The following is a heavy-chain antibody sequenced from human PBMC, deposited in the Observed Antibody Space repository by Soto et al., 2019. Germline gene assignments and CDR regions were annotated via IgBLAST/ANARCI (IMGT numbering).Heavy chain of an antibody. CDR3: ARSPRYCSGGSCYEGLSTDAFDI. CDR2: MNPNSGNT. J-gene: IGHJ3*02. Sequence: ASVKVSCKASGYTFTSYDINWVRQATGQGLEWMGWMNPNSGNTGYAQKFQGRVTMTRNTSISTAYMELSSLRSEDTAVYYCARSPRYCSGGSCYEGLSTDAFDIWGQGTMVTVSS. D-gene: IGHD2-15*01. V-gene: IGHV1-8*01. CDR1: GYTFTSYD.